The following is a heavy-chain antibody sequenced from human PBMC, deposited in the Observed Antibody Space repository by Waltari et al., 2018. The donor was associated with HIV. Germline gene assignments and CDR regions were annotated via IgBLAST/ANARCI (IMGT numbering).Heavy chain of an antibody. J-gene: IGHJ4*02. D-gene: IGHD2-2*01. Sequence: QVQLVQSGAEVKKPGASVKVSCKASGYTFTSYDINWVRQATGQGLEWMGWMNPNSGNTGYAQKFQGRVTMTRNTSISTAYMEPSSLRSEDTAVYYCARGPLNIVVVPAVRPTEWDYWGQGTLVTVSS. V-gene: IGHV1-8*01. CDR2: MNPNSGNT. CDR3: ARGPLNIVVVPAVRPTEWDY. CDR1: GYTFTSYD.